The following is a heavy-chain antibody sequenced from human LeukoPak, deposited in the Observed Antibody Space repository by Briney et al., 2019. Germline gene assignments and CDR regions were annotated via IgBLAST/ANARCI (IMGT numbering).Heavy chain of an antibody. CDR2: ISAYNGNT. Sequence: AAVKVSCKASVYTFISYGISGVRQAPGQGREWMGRISAYNGNTHYAQKLQGGVTMTTDTSPTTAYMGVRSLRDDETAANYFARGYCISTSCYGATGWFDPWGQGTLVTVSS. J-gene: IGHJ5*02. V-gene: IGHV1-18*01. CDR3: ARGYCISTSCYGATGWFDP. CDR1: VYTFISYG. D-gene: IGHD2-2*01.